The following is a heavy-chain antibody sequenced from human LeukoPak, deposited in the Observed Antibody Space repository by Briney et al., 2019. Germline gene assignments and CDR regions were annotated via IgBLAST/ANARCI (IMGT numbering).Heavy chain of an antibody. CDR1: VVTSSSYW. Sequence: GGSLRLSCAPSVVTSSSYWMHCVRQAPGEGRVWVSRISSEGSSTSYADSVKGRFTISRDNAKNTLYLLMNSLRAEDTAVYYCARGDYGDYVMGWFDPWGQGTLVTVSS. D-gene: IGHD4-17*01. V-gene: IGHV3-74*01. CDR2: ISSEGSST. J-gene: IGHJ5*02. CDR3: ARGDYGDYVMGWFDP.